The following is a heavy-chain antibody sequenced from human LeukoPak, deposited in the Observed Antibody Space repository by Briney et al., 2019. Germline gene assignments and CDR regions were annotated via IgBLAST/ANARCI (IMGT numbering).Heavy chain of an antibody. CDR1: GGSISSGGYY. D-gene: IGHD6-13*01. J-gene: IGHJ3*02. Sequence: SETLSLTCTVSGGSISSGGYYWSWIRQHPGKGLEWIGYIYYSGSTYYNPSLKSRVTISVDTSKNQFSLKLSSVTAADAAVYYCARVRGSSWYLAFDIWGQGTMVTVSS. V-gene: IGHV4-31*03. CDR2: IYYSGST. CDR3: ARVRGSSWYLAFDI.